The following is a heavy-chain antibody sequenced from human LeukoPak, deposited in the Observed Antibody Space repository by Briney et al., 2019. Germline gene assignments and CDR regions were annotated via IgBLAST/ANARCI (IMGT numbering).Heavy chain of an antibody. CDR3: AISLHDYVWGSYRLALGY. D-gene: IGHD3-16*02. V-gene: IGHV4-34*01. CDR1: GGSFSGYY. CDR2: INHSGST. J-gene: IGHJ4*02. Sequence: SETLSLTCAVYGGSFSGYYWSWIRQPPGKGLEWIGEINHSGSTNYNPSLKSRVTISVDKSKNQFSLKLSSVTAADTAVYYCAISLHDYVWGSYRLALGYWGQGTLVTDSS.